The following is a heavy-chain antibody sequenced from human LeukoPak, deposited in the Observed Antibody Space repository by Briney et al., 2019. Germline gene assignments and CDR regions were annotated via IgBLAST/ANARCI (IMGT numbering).Heavy chain of an antibody. CDR3: ARLYCGADCSSSDYFDY. D-gene: IGHD2-21*02. J-gene: IGHJ4*02. Sequence: VSGPGLVKPSETLSLTCTVSGGSVSYYYWSWIRQPPGKGLEWIGYIYNSGGTNYNPSLKSRVTISIDTSKNQFSLKLSSVTAADTAVYYCARLYCGADCSSSDYFDYWGQGTLVTVSS. CDR2: IYNSGGT. CDR1: GGSVSYYY. V-gene: IGHV4-59*02.